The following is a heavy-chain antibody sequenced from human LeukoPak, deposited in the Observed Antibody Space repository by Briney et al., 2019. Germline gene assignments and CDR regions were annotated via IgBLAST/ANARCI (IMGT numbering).Heavy chain of an antibody. CDR2: INQDVSQR. D-gene: IGHD1-26*01. J-gene: IGHJ5*02. CDR3: VRGYRNQWELWA. CDR1: GFTFRNFW. V-gene: IGHV3-7*01. Sequence: GGSLRLSCSASGFTFRNFWMTWVRQVPGKGLEWVANINQDVSQRYYVDSLKDRFTISRDNAKSSLYLQMNSLTPEDTGIYYCVRGYRNQWELWAWGQGTLVTVSS.